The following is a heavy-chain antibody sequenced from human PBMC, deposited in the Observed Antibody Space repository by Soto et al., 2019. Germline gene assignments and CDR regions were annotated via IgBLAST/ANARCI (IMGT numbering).Heavy chain of an antibody. CDR3: ARRGKQWLVLDYYYYYMDV. D-gene: IGHD6-19*01. CDR1: GFTFSSYW. V-gene: IGHV3-74*01. J-gene: IGHJ6*03. Sequence: PGGSLRLSCAASGFTFSSYWMHWVRQAPGKGLVWVSRINSDGSSTSYADSVKGRFTISRDNAKNTLYLQMNSLRAEDTAVYYCARRGKQWLVLDYYYYYMDVWGKGTTVTVSS. CDR2: INSDGSST.